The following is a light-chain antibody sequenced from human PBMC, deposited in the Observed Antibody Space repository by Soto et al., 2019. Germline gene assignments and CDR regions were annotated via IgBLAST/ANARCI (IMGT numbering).Light chain of an antibody. V-gene: IGKV3-15*01. Sequence: EIVMTQSPATLSVSPGERATLSCRASQSVSTNLAWYQQKPGQAPRLLIYGASTRATGIPARFSGSGSVTEFTLTISSLQSEDFAIYYCQQYNNWPPVTFGPGTKVDIK. CDR3: QQYNNWPPVT. CDR2: GAS. CDR1: QSVSTN. J-gene: IGKJ3*01.